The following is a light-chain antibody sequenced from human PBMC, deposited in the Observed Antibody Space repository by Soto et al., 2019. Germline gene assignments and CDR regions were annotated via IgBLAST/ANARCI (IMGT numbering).Light chain of an antibody. Sequence: DIHMTQSPSTLSAFAGDRVTVTCRASQGISGQLAWYQQRPGKAPKLLITDASNLNAGVPSRFSGSGSGTEFTLTISSLQPDDIATYYCQHYNAYPVTFXGGTKVDIK. CDR2: DAS. CDR3: QHYNAYPVT. J-gene: IGKJ4*01. V-gene: IGKV1-5*01. CDR1: QGISGQ.